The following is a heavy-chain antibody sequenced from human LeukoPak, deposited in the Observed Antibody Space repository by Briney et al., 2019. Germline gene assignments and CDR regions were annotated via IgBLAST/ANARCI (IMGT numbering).Heavy chain of an antibody. J-gene: IGHJ4*02. CDR1: GGTFITYT. D-gene: IGHD1-1*01. V-gene: IGHV1-69*05. CDR2: IIPIFGTA. Sequence: SVTVSCKASGGTFITYTINWVRQAPGQGLEWMGGIIPIFGTANYAQKFQGRVTVTTDDSTSTAFMELSSLRSEDTAVYYCATYMLRDNWNVHTFDSWGQGTLVTVSS. CDR3: ATYMLRDNWNVHTFDS.